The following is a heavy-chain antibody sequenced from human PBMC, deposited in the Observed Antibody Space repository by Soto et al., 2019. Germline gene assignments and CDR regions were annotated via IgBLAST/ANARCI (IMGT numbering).Heavy chain of an antibody. CDR3: ARDYGSSGYGGEDY. J-gene: IGHJ4*02. V-gene: IGHV3-33*01. D-gene: IGHD3-22*01. CDR1: GFTFSSYG. CDR2: IWYDGSNK. Sequence: QVQLVESGGGVVQPGRSLRLSCAASGFTFSSYGMHWVRQAPGKGLEWVAVIWYDGSNKYYADSVKGRFTISRDNSKNTLYLQMISLRAEDTAVYYCARDYGSSGYGGEDYWGQGTLVTVSS.